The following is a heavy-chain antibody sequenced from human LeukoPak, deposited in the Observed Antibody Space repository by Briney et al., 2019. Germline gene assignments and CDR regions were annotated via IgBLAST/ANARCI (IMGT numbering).Heavy chain of an antibody. D-gene: IGHD3-9*01. CDR3: ARALSYDFLTDSYIGELGQNWFDP. J-gene: IGHJ5*02. CDR2: ISAYNGNT. Sequence: ASVKVSCKASGYTFTSYGISWVRQAPGQGLEWMGWISAYNGNTNYAQKLQGRVTMTRDTSISTAYMELSRLRSDDTAVYYCARALSYDFLTDSYIGELGQNWFDPWGQGTLVTVSS. CDR1: GYTFTSYG. V-gene: IGHV1-18*01.